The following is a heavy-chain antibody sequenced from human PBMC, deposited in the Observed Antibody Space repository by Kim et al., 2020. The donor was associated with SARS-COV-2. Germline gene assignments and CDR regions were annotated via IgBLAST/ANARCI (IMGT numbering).Heavy chain of an antibody. Sequence: GGSLRLSCAASGFTLDEYSMHWVRQPPGKGQEWVAGISGNSGRIGYGDSVKGRFTVSRDNAKRFLYLQMSNLRSDDTALYYCTKDRYCPSSNCPLDYWGQGTLVTVSS. CDR2: ISGNSGRI. CDR1: GFTLDEYS. J-gene: IGHJ4*02. D-gene: IGHD2-15*01. CDR3: TKDRYCPSSNCPLDY. V-gene: IGHV3-9*01.